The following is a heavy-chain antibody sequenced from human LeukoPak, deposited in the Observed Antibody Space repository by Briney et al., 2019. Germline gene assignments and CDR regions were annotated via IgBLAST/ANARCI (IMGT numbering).Heavy chain of an antibody. V-gene: IGHV4-39*07. CDR3: ARDRRYLDAFDI. Sequence: MSSETLSLTCTVSGGSISSSSYYWGWIRQPPGKGLEWIGSIYYSGSTYYNPSLKSRVTISVDTSKNQFSLKLSSVTAADTAVYYCARDRRYLDAFDIWGQGTMVTVSS. D-gene: IGHD3-9*01. CDR1: GGSISSSSYY. CDR2: IYYSGST. J-gene: IGHJ3*02.